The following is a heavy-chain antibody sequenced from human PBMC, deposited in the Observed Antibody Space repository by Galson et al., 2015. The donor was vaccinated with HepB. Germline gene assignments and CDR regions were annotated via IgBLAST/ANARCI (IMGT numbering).Heavy chain of an antibody. Sequence: SVKVSCKASGGTFSSYAISWVRQAPGQGLEWMGGIIPIFGTANYAQKFQGRVTITADESTSTAYMELSSLRSEDTAVYYCARSLVPGYVFDIWGQGTMVTVSS. D-gene: IGHD2-8*01. V-gene: IGHV1-69*13. CDR1: GGTFSSYA. CDR2: IIPIFGTA. J-gene: IGHJ3*02. CDR3: ARSLVPGYVFDI.